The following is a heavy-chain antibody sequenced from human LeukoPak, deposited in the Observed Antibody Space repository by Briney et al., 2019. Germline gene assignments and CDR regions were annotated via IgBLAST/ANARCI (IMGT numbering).Heavy chain of an antibody. D-gene: IGHD2-2*01. CDR1: GFTFSSYA. V-gene: IGHV3-23*01. CDR3: AKPTVYSSTADY. J-gene: IGHJ4*02. Sequence: GGSLRLSCAASGFTFSSYAMSWVRQAPGKGLEYVSTISDSGGSAYYADSVKGRFTVSRDNSKNTVYLQMNSLRAEDTAVYYCAKPTVYSSTADYWGQGTLVTVSS. CDR2: ISDSGGSA.